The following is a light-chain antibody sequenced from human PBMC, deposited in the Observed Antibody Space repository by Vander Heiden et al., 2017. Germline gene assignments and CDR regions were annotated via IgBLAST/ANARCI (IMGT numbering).Light chain of an antibody. CDR1: ERIMSW. Sequence: IQLTQSTSALSASVGDRVPVTCRASERIMSWLAWYQQKPGKAPKVLIYQASTLESGVPSRFSGSGSGTEFTLTISSLQPDDIATYYCQQYHRYSPWTFGQGTKVEIK. V-gene: IGKV1-5*03. CDR3: QQYHRYSPWT. J-gene: IGKJ1*01. CDR2: QAS.